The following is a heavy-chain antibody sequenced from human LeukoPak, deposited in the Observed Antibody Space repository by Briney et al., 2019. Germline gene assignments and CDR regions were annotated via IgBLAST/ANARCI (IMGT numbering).Heavy chain of an antibody. J-gene: IGHJ4*02. Sequence: ASVKFSCKASGYTFTSYGISWVRQAPGQGLEWMGWISAYNGNTNYAQKLQGRVTMTTDTSTSTAYMELRSLRSDDTAVYYCARVFPNRGYYDSSGYRDYWGQGTLVTVSS. CDR3: ARVFPNRGYYDSSGYRDY. CDR2: ISAYNGNT. V-gene: IGHV1-18*01. D-gene: IGHD3-22*01. CDR1: GYTFTSYG.